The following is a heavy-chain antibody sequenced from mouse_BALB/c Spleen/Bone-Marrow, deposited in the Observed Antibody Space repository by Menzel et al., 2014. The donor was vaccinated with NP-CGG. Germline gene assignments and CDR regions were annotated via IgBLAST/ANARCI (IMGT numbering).Heavy chain of an antibody. D-gene: IGHD2-3*01. Sequence: VQVVESGAELARPGASVKLSCKASGYTFXSYWMQWVKQRPGQGLEWIGAIYPGDGDTRYTQKFKGKATLTADKSSSTAYMQLSSLASEDSAVYYCARWLLPFGYWGQGTTLTVSS. J-gene: IGHJ2*01. V-gene: IGHV1-87*01. CDR2: IYPGDGDT. CDR1: GYTFXSYW. CDR3: ARWLLPFGY.